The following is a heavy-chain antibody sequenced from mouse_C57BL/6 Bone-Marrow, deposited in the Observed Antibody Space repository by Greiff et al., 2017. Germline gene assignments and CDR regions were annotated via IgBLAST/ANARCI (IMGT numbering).Heavy chain of an antibody. CDR2: IYPGNSDT. V-gene: IGHV1-5*01. Sequence: EVQLQQSGTVLARPGASVKMSCKTSGYTFTSYWMHWVKQRPGQGLEWIGAIYPGNSDTSYNQKFKGKAKLTAVTSASTAYMELSSLTNEDSAVYYCTEIYYDYDEDWYFDVWGTGTTVTVSS. CDR1: GYTFTSYW. D-gene: IGHD2-4*01. J-gene: IGHJ1*03. CDR3: TEIYYDYDEDWYFDV.